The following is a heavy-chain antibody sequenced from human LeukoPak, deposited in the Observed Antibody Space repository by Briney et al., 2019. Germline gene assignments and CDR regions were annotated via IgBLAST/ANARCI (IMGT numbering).Heavy chain of an antibody. CDR3: ARASMVRGVPLSFDP. D-gene: IGHD3-10*01. CDR1: GYTITSYG. V-gene: IGHV1-18*01. CDR2: ISAYNGNT. J-gene: IGHJ5*02. Sequence: ASVKVSCKASGYTITSYGISWVRQAPGQGLEWMGWISAYNGNTNYAQKLQGRVTMTTDTSTSTAYMELRSLRSDDTAVYYCARASMVRGVPLSFDPWGQGTLVTVSS.